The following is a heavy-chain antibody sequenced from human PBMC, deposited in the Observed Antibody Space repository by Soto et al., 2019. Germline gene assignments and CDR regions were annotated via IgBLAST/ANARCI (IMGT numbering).Heavy chain of an antibody. J-gene: IGHJ5*02. D-gene: IGHD1-1*01. CDR3: ARIVAPGTQGWFDP. V-gene: IGHV4-28*01. Sequence: SETLSLTCAVSDSSVSSSYWWGWIRQPPGKGLEWVGYISYNGDTYSNPSLKRRVSMSVDTSKNHFSLKLDSVTAIDTATYYCARIVAPGTQGWFDPLGQGTLVPSP. CDR1: DSSVSSSYW. CDR2: ISYNGDT.